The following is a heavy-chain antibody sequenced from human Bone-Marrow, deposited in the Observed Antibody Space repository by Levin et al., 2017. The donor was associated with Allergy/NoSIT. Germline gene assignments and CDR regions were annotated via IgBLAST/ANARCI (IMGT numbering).Heavy chain of an antibody. CDR2: ISYDGSNK. D-gene: IGHD6-19*01. CDR3: ASVTYSSGWTY. CDR1: GFTFSSYA. J-gene: IGHJ4*02. Sequence: PGGSLRLSCAASGFTFSSYAMHWVRQAPGKGLEWVAVISYDGSNKYYADSVKGRFTISRDNSKNTLYLQMNSLRAEDTAVYYCASVTYSSGWTYWGQGTLVTVSS. V-gene: IGHV3-30-3*01.